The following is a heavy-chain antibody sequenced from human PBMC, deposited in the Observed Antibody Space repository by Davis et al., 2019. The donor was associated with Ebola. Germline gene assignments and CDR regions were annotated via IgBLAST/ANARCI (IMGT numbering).Heavy chain of an antibody. CDR1: GGTFSSYA. V-gene: IGHV1-69*13. Sequence: SVKVSCKASGGTFSSYAISWVRQAPGQGLEWMGGIIPIFGTANYAQKFQGRVTITADESTSTAYMELSSLRSEDTAVYYCARDLLMVQGVKNWFDPWGQGTTVTVSS. D-gene: IGHD3-10*01. J-gene: IGHJ5*01. CDR3: ARDLLMVQGVKNWFDP. CDR2: IIPIFGTA.